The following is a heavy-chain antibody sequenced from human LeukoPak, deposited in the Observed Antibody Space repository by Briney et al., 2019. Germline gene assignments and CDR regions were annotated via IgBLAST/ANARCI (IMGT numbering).Heavy chain of an antibody. D-gene: IGHD2-21*01. Sequence: GESLQISCKGSGYSFTSYWIGWVRQMPGKGLEWMGIIYPGDSDTRYSPSFQGQVTISADKSISTAYLQWSSLKASDTAMYYCARQAGTLSSGNCGGDCYSVNYFDYWGQGTLVTVSS. CDR2: IYPGDSDT. V-gene: IGHV5-51*01. CDR3: ARQAGTLSSGNCGGDCYSVNYFDY. CDR1: GYSFTSYW. J-gene: IGHJ4*02.